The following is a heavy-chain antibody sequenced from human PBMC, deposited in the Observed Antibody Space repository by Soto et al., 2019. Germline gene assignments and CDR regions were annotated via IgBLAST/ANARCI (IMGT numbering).Heavy chain of an antibody. CDR3: ARDRPTSSIRARDYYYAMDV. J-gene: IGHJ6*02. CDR1: GYTFITYG. V-gene: IGHV1-18*01. D-gene: IGHD6-6*01. CDR2: ISSYNGNT. Sequence: QVQLVQSGAEVKKPGASVKVSCKASGYTFITYGISWVRQAPGQGLEWMGWISSYNGNTNYAHKLQGRVTLTTDTPTTTAHMELRSLRPDDTAVYYCARDRPTSSIRARDYYYAMDVWGHGTTVTVSS.